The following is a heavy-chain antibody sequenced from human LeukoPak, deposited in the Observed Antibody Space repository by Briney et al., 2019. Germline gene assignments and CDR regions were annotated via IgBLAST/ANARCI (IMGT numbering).Heavy chain of an antibody. J-gene: IGHJ6*03. Sequence: ASVKVSCKASGYTFTSYYIHWVRQAPGQGLEWMGWINPNSGGTKYIQKFQGRVTMTRVTSISTAYMELSRLRSDDTAVYYCVRVRSDYDFWSGTSVEVMDVWGKGTTVTVSS. D-gene: IGHD3-3*01. CDR3: VRVRSDYDFWSGTSVEVMDV. CDR2: INPNSGGT. V-gene: IGHV1-2*02. CDR1: GYTFTSYY.